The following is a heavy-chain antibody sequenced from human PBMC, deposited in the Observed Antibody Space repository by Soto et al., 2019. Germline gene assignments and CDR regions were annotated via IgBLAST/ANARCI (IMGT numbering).Heavy chain of an antibody. CDR1: GGSFSGYY. V-gene: IGHV4-34*01. D-gene: IGHD1-26*01. Sequence: SETLSLTCAVYGGSFSGYYWSWIRQPPGKGLEWIGEINHSGSTNYNPSLKSRVTISVDTSKNQFSLKLSSVTAADTAVYYCARGREAGASYYYYMDVWGKGTTVTVSS. CDR3: ARGREAGASYYYYMDV. CDR2: INHSGST. J-gene: IGHJ6*03.